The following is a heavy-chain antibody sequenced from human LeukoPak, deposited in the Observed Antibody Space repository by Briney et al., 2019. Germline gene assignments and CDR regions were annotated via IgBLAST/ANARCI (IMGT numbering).Heavy chain of an antibody. Sequence: EGIGIIYPGDSATRYSPSFQGQVNISADKSISTAYLQWSSLKASDTAMYYCARLIAADGLWGQGTLVTVSS. CDR3: ARLIAADGL. CDR2: IYPGDSAT. V-gene: IGHV5-51*01. D-gene: IGHD6-13*01. J-gene: IGHJ4*02.